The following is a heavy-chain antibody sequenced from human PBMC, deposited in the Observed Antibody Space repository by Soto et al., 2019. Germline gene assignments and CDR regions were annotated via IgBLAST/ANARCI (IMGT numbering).Heavy chain of an antibody. CDR1: GGTFSSYA. CDR3: AREGGGILTGYPHTAFDY. Sequence: QVQLVQSGAEVKKPGSSVKVSCKASGGTFSSYAISWVRQAPGQGLEWMGGIIPIFGTANYAQKFQGRVTITADESTSTAYMELSSLRSEDTAVYYCAREGGGILTGYPHTAFDYWGQGTLVTVSS. D-gene: IGHD3-9*01. J-gene: IGHJ4*02. CDR2: IIPIFGTA. V-gene: IGHV1-69*12.